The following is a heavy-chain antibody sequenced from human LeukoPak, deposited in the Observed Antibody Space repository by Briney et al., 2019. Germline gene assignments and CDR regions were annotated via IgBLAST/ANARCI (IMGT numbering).Heavy chain of an antibody. CDR3: ARVTGYMIEDYFDY. D-gene: IGHD3-22*01. V-gene: IGHV4-59*01. CDR2: IYYSGST. Sequence: SETLSLTCTVSGGSISSYYWSWIRQPPGKGLEWIGYIYYSGSTNYNPSLKSRVTISVDTSKNQFSLRLRSVTAADTAVYYCARVTGYMIEDYFDYWGQGTVVTVSS. CDR1: GGSISSYY. J-gene: IGHJ4*02.